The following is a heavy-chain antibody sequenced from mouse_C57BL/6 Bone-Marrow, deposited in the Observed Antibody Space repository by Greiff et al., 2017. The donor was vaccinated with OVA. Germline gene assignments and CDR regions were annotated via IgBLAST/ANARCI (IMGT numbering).Heavy chain of an antibody. D-gene: IGHD1-2*01. CDR1: GFSFNTYA. V-gene: IGHV10-1*01. CDR3: VRLRHQYYYAMDY. J-gene: IGHJ4*01. Sequence: EVHLVESGGGLVQPKGSLKLSCAASGFSFNTYAMNWVRQAPGKGLEWVARIRSKSNNYATYYADSVKDRFTISRDDSESMLYLQMNNLKTEDTAMYYCVRLRHQYYYAMDYWGLGTSVTVSS. CDR2: IRSKSNNYAT.